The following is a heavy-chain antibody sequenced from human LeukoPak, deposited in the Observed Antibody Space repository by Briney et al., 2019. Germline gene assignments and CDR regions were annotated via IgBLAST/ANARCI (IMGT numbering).Heavy chain of an antibody. Sequence: PSETLSLTCAVYGGSFSGYYWSWIRQPPGKELEWIGEINHSGSTNYNPSLKSRVTISVDTSKNQFSLKLSSVTAADTAVYYCARGQRRAAAGTRFDYWGQGTLVTVSS. CDR2: INHSGST. V-gene: IGHV4-34*01. CDR3: ARGQRRAAAGTRFDY. J-gene: IGHJ4*02. CDR1: GGSFSGYY. D-gene: IGHD6-13*01.